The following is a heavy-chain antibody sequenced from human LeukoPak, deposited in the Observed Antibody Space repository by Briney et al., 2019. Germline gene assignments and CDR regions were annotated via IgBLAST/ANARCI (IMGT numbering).Heavy chain of an antibody. CDR2: ISAYNGNA. J-gene: IGHJ4*02. Sequence: GASVKVSCKASGYTFTSYGISWVRQAPGQGLAWMGWISAYNGNANYAQKLQGRVTMTTDTSTSTAYMELRSLRSDDTAVYYCARDHYYDSGGYSLPFDYWGQGTLVTVSS. CDR3: ARDHYYDSGGYSLPFDY. D-gene: IGHD3-22*01. CDR1: GYTFTSYG. V-gene: IGHV1-18*01.